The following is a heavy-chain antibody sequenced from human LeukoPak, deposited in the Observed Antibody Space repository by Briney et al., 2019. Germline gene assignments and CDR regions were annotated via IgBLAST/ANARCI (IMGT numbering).Heavy chain of an antibody. J-gene: IGHJ4*02. V-gene: IGHV3-7*01. CDR3: ARDNWELRGFDY. Sequence: GGSLRLSCAASGFTFSDHWMSWFRQAPGKGLEWVANIKRDGSEKYYVDSVKGRFTISRDNAKNSLFLQMTSLRVEDTAVYYCARDNWELRGFDYWGQGTLVTVSS. CDR2: IKRDGSEK. D-gene: IGHD1-7*01. CDR1: GFTFSDHW.